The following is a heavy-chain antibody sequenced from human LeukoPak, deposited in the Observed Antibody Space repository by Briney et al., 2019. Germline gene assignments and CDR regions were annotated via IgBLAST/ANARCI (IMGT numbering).Heavy chain of an antibody. CDR2: ISNSGST. J-gene: IGHJ3*02. CDR3: ARELIVGATMAFDM. CDR1: GGSISNF. D-gene: IGHD1-26*01. V-gene: IGHV4-59*01. Sequence: SETLSLTCTVSGGSISNFWTWIRQPPGKGLEWIGYISNSGSTNYNPSLKSRVTILTDTSKKQFSLKLSSVTAADTAVYYCARELIVGATMAFDMWGQGTRVTVSS.